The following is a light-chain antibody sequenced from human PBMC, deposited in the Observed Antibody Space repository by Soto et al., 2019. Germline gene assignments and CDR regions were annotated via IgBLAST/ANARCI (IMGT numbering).Light chain of an antibody. Sequence: QSALTQPRSVSGSPGQSVTISCTGTSSDVGRYDYVSWYQQHPGKAPKLIIYDVSERPSGVPDRFSGSKFGNTASLTISGLQAEDEADYSCCSFAGSYTYVFGTETKVTVL. J-gene: IGLJ1*01. CDR2: DVS. CDR3: CSFAGSYTYV. CDR1: SSDVGRYDY. V-gene: IGLV2-11*01.